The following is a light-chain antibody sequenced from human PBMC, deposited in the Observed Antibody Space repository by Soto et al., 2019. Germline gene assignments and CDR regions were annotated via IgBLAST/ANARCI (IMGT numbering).Light chain of an antibody. CDR1: QSVTSNY. CDR2: GVS. V-gene: IGKV3-20*01. CDR3: QQYGSLPPT. J-gene: IGKJ4*01. Sequence: EIVLTQSPGTLSLSPGERATLSCRASQSVTSNYLAWYQQKPGQAPRLFIYGVSSRATGIPDRFSGSGSGTDFTLTISRLEPEDFAVYYCQQYGSLPPTFGGGTKVDI.